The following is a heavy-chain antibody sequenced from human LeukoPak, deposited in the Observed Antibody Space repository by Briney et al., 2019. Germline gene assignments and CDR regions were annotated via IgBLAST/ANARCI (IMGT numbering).Heavy chain of an antibody. Sequence: SETLSLTCTVSGGSISSYYWSWIRQPPGKGLEWIGYIYYSGSTNYNPSLKSRVTISVDTSKNQFSLKLSSVTAADTAVYYCASSYYYDSSGQPSDAFDIWGQGTMVTVSS. CDR3: ASSYYYDSSGQPSDAFDI. D-gene: IGHD3-22*01. V-gene: IGHV4-59*08. J-gene: IGHJ3*02. CDR2: IYYSGST. CDR1: GGSISSYY.